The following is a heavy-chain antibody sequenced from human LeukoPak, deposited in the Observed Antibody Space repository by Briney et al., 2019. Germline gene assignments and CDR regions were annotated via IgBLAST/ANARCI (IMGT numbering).Heavy chain of an antibody. D-gene: IGHD3-10*01. Sequence: PGGSLRLSCAVSGFSVTNNYMSWVRQAPGKGLEWVSVFYVGGATYYAASVKGRFTISRDNSENTLYLQMNSLRAEDTAVYYCARDHNYYDSGRGFDPWGQGTLVTVSS. CDR2: FYVGGAT. CDR1: GFSVTNNY. CDR3: ARDHNYYDSGRGFDP. V-gene: IGHV3-53*01. J-gene: IGHJ5*02.